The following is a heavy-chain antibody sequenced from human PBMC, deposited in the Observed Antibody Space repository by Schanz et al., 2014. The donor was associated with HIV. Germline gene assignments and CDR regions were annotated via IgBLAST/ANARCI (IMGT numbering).Heavy chain of an antibody. D-gene: IGHD2-21*02. CDR1: GYTFTSYY. V-gene: IGHV1-46*04. CDR2: INPSGAGT. CDR3: ARDFNIGDQYYFDL. Sequence: QVQLVQSGAEVKKPGASVKVSCKASGYTFTSYYMHWVRQAPGQGLEWMGMINPSGAGTTYARKLQGRVTMTRDTSTSTVYMHLSSLRSDDTAVYFCARDFNIGDQYYFDLWGQGTLVTVSS. J-gene: IGHJ4*02.